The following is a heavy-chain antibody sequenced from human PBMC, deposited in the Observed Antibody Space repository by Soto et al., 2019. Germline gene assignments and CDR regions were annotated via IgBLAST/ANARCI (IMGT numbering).Heavy chain of an antibody. J-gene: IGHJ4*02. D-gene: IGHD7-27*01. Sequence: GESLKISCRTSGTNYWIAWVRQRPGKGLEWLGIIYPGDSDTRYSPSFQGQVTISADKSINTTYLQVDSLRPEDAAVYYCARDPKTSGGQHWAFNYFDSWGQGTLVTVSS. CDR1: GTNYW. CDR2: IYPGDSDT. V-gene: IGHV5-51*01. CDR3: ARDPKTSGGQHWAFNYFDS.